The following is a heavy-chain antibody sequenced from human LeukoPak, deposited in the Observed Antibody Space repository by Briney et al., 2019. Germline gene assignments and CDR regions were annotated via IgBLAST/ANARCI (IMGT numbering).Heavy chain of an antibody. Sequence: SETLSLTCTVSGDSVSSDSYYWSWIRQPPGKGLEWIGFIYYRGTAYYDASLKSRVSISIDTSKNQFSLTLSSVTAADTAVYYCARIQGNGYYGWDYFDFWGQGTLVTVSS. CDR3: ARIQGNGYYGWDYFDF. J-gene: IGHJ4*02. CDR2: IYYRGTA. CDR1: GDSVSSDSYY. D-gene: IGHD6-25*01. V-gene: IGHV4-30-4*08.